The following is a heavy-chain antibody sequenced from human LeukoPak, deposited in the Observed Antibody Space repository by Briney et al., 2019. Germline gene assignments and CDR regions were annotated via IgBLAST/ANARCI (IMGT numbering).Heavy chain of an antibody. CDR2: INSAGIST. V-gene: IGHV3-74*01. D-gene: IGHD6-13*01. Sequence: GGSLRLSCTASGFTFSSYWLHWVRQAPGKGLVWISRINSAGISTNYADSVKGRFTISRDNAKNTLYLQMNSLRAEDTAIYYCGRDIATAVDYWGLGTLVTVSS. CDR1: GFTFSSYW. CDR3: GRDIATAVDY. J-gene: IGHJ4*02.